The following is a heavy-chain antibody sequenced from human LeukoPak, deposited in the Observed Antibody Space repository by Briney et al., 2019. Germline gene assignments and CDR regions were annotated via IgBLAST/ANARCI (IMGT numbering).Heavy chain of an antibody. J-gene: IGHJ5*02. Sequence: GASVKVSCKASGYTFTSYYMHWVRQAPGQGLEWMGIINPSGGSTSYAQKFQGRVTMTRDTSTSTVYMELSSLRSEDTAVYYCARDLGFVGYYDFWSGESWFDPWAREPWSPSPQ. CDR2: INPSGGST. CDR3: ARDLGFVGYYDFWSGESWFDP. V-gene: IGHV1-46*01. D-gene: IGHD3-3*01. CDR1: GYTFTSYY.